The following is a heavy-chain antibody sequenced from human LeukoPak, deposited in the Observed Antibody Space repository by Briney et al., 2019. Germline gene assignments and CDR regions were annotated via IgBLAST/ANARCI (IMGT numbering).Heavy chain of an antibody. CDR2: ISYSGST. J-gene: IGHJ4*02. V-gene: IGHV4-59*01. D-gene: IGHD3-10*01. Sequence: SETLSLTCTVSGGSISSYDWSWIRQPPGKGLEWIGYISYSGSTNYNPSLKSRVTISVDTSKNQFSLKLSSVTAADTAVYYCARAEDTSVRGVPYVFDYWGQGTLVSVSS. CDR1: GGSISSYD. CDR3: ARAEDTSVRGVPYVFDY.